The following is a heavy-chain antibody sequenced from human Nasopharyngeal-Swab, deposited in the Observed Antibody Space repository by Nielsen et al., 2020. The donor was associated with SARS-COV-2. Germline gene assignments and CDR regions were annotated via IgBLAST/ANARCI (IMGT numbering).Heavy chain of an antibody. V-gene: IGHV3-30-3*01. CDR3: PRGSGWHHYYYYYGMDV. D-gene: IGHD6-19*01. J-gene: IGHJ6*02. Sequence: GGSLRLSCAASGFTFSSYAMHWVRQAPGKGLEWVAVISYDGSNKYYADSVKGRFTISRDNSKNTLYLQMNSLRAEDTAVYYCPRGSGWHHYYYYYGMDVWGQGTTVTVSS. CDR2: ISYDGSNK. CDR1: GFTFSSYA.